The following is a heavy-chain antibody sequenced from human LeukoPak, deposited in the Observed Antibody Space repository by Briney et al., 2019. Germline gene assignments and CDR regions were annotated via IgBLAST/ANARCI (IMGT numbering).Heavy chain of an antibody. CDR3: ARDRITRYCSGGSCYSQENWFDP. V-gene: IGHV4-61*02. J-gene: IGHJ5*02. CDR2: IYTSGST. CDR1: GGSISSGSYY. Sequence: PSETLSLTCTVSGGSISSGSYYWSWIRQPAGKGLEWIGRIYTSGSTNYNPSLKSRVTISVDTSKNQFSLKLSSVTAADTAVYYCARDRITRYCSGGSCYSQENWFDPWGQGTLVTVSS. D-gene: IGHD2-15*01.